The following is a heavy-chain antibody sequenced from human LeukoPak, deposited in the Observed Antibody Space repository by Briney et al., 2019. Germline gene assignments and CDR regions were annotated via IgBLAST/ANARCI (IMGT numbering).Heavy chain of an antibody. CDR2: IYHSGST. CDR1: GYSISSGYY. Sequence: SETLSLTCTVSGYSISSGYYWGWIRQPPGKGLEWIGSIYHSGSTYYNPSLKSRVTISVDTSKNQFSLKLSSVTAADTAVYYCARTGEGYCSGGSCYHHDAFDIWGQGTMVTVSS. V-gene: IGHV4-38-2*02. D-gene: IGHD2-15*01. J-gene: IGHJ3*02. CDR3: ARTGEGYCSGGSCYHHDAFDI.